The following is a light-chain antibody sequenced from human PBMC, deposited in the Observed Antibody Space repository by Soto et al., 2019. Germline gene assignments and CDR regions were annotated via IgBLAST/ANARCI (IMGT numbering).Light chain of an antibody. CDR3: SSFTSSSTLVV. CDR1: SRDVGGYNY. Sequence: QSALTQPASVSGSPGQSITISFTGTSRDVGGYNYVSWYQQHPDRAPKVMIYEVSNRPSGVSNRFSGSKSGNTASLTISGLQAEDEADYYCSSFTSSSTLVVFGTGTKVTVL. CDR2: EVS. V-gene: IGLV2-14*01. J-gene: IGLJ1*01.